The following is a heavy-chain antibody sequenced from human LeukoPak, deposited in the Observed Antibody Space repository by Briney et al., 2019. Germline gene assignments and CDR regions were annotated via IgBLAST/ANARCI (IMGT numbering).Heavy chain of an antibody. J-gene: IGHJ5*02. CDR3: ARVRHRITIFGVARHGWFDP. V-gene: IGHV1-18*01. CDR1: GYTFTSYG. Sequence: GASVKASCKASGYTFTSYGISWVRQAPGQGLEWMGWISAYNGNTNYAQKLQGRVTMTTDTSTSTAYMELRSLRSDDTAVYYCARVRHRITIFGVARHGWFDPWGQGTLVTVSS. D-gene: IGHD3-3*01. CDR2: ISAYNGNT.